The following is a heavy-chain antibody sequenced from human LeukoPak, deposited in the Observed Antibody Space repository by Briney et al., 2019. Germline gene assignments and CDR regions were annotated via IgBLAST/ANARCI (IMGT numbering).Heavy chain of an antibody. CDR2: IYSGGST. CDR3: ARVSQGVYFDY. J-gene: IGHJ4*02. CDR1: GFTVSSNY. V-gene: IGHV3-66*01. Sequence: LGGSLRLSCAASGFTVSSNYMSWVRQAPGKGLEWVSVIYSGGSTYYADSVKGRFTISRDNSKNTLYLQMNSLRAEDTAVYYCARVSQGVYFDYWGQGTLVTVSS.